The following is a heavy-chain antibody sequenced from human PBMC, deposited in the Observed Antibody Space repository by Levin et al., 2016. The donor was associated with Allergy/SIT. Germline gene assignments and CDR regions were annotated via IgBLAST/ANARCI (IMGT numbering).Heavy chain of an antibody. J-gene: IGHJ3*01. Sequence: GESLKISCSASGFTFSTYTVYWVRQAPGKGLEYVSSISPDGGTTYYAHSLKGRFTVSRDNSKNTLYLQMDSLRADDTAVYYCVKRPRDAFDVWGQGTMVTVSS. CDR2: ISPDGGTT. CDR1: GFTFSTYT. V-gene: IGHV3-64D*09. CDR3: VKRPRDAFDV.